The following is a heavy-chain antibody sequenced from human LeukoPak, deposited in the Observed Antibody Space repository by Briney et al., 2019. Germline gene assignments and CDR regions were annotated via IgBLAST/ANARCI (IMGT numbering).Heavy chain of an antibody. Sequence: PGRSLRLSCAVSGFTFTNFAMMWVRQAPGKGLQWVSSITGDGATYYADSVRGRFMLSRDTSKNTLYLQMNSLTAEDTALYYCAKGAAAGLVDWFDPWGQGTLVTVSS. CDR3: AKGAAAGLVDWFDP. V-gene: IGHV3-23*01. D-gene: IGHD6-25*01. J-gene: IGHJ5*02. CDR2: ITGDGAT. CDR1: GFTFTNFA.